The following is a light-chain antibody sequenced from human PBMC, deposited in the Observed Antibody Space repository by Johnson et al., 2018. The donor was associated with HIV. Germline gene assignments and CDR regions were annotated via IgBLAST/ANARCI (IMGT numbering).Light chain of an antibody. CDR3: ATWDASLRANF. CDR1: SSNVGNNY. CDR2: ENN. J-gene: IGLJ1*01. V-gene: IGLV1-51*02. Sequence: QSVLTQPPSVSAAPGQKVTIYCSGSSSNVGNNYVSWYQQLPGTAPKLLVYENNKRPSGVPDRFSGSKSAASATLDITGLQSGDAGDYYCATWDASLRANFCGPGTKASVL.